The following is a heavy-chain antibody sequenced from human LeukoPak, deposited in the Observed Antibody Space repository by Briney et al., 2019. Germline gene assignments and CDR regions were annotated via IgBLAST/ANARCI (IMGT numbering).Heavy chain of an antibody. J-gene: IGHJ6*03. CDR1: GGTFSSCA. CDR2: IIPIFGTA. CDR3: AGGIAAAGLGTYYYYMGV. Sequence: SVKVSCKASGGTFSSCAISWVRQAPGQGLEWMGGIIPIFGTANYAQKFQGRVTITTDESTSTAYMELSSLRSEDTAVYYCAGGIAAAGLGTYYYYMGVWGKGTTVTVSS. D-gene: IGHD6-13*01. V-gene: IGHV1-69*05.